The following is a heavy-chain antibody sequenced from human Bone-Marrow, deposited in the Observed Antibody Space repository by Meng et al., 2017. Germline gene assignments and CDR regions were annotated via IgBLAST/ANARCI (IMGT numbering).Heavy chain of an antibody. D-gene: IGHD7-27*01. J-gene: IGHJ4*02. CDR3: ARSSNWAFDF. V-gene: IGHV1-2*06. CDR1: GYNFPDYY. Sequence: QVQLVQSGAEVKKPGASVKVSCKPSGYNFPDYYIHWVRRAPGQGLEWMGRINPKSGDTHYAQKFQARVTMTGDTSIRTAYLQWSSLKASDTAMYYCARSSNWAFDFWGQGTLVTVSS. CDR2: INPKSGDT.